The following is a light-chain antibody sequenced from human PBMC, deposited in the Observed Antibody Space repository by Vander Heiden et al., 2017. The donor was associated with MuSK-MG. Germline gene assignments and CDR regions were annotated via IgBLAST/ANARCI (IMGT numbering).Light chain of an antibody. V-gene: IGKV3-11*01. CDR1: QSVSSY. Sequence: EIVLTQSPATLSLSPGERATLSCRASQSVSSYLAWYQQKPGQAPRLLIYDASNRATGIPARFRGCGSGTDFTLTIRSIEPEDFAVYYCQQRSNGPPTFGQGTKVEIK. CDR3: QQRSNGPPT. CDR2: DAS. J-gene: IGKJ1*01.